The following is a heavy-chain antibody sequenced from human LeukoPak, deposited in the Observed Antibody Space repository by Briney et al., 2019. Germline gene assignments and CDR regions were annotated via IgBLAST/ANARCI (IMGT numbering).Heavy chain of an antibody. CDR3: ARLRRHSSDWYADDY. Sequence: SETLSLTCTVSGGSIDSYYWSWIRQPAGKGLEWIGRISISDGTNFNPSLKSRVSMSVDASRNQFSLKLTSVTAADTAVYYCARLRRHSSDWYADDYWGQGTLVTVSS. J-gene: IGHJ4*02. CDR1: GGSIDSYY. V-gene: IGHV4-4*07. CDR2: ISISDGT. D-gene: IGHD6-19*01.